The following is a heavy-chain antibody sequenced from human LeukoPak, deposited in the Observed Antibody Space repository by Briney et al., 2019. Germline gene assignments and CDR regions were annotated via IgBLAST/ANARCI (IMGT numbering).Heavy chain of an antibody. V-gene: IGHV3-48*01. CDR2: ISGSSSTI. CDR3: VREDMVTLDY. Sequence: GGALRLSRAASGFTYSTYSMNWVRQAPGKGLEWVSYISGSSSTIYYADSVRGRFTISRDNAKNSLYLQMNSLRAEDTAVYYCVREDMVTLDYWGQGTLVTVSS. CDR1: GFTYSTYS. J-gene: IGHJ4*02. D-gene: IGHD5-18*01.